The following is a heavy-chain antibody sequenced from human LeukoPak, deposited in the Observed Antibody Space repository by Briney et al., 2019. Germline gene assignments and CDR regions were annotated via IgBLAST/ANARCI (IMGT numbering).Heavy chain of an antibody. CDR1: GGTFSSYA. V-gene: IGHV1-69*13. D-gene: IGHD5-24*01. J-gene: IGHJ4*02. Sequence: SVKVSCKASGGTFSSYAISWVRQAPGQGLEWMGGIIPIFGTANYAQKFQGRVTITADESTSTAYMELSSLRSEDTAVYYCATSRDGYAAGIDYWGQGTLVTVSS. CDR2: IIPIFGTA. CDR3: ATSRDGYAAGIDY.